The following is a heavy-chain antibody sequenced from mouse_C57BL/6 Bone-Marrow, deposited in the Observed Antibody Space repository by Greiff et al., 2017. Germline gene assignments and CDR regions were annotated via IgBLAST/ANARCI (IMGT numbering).Heavy chain of an antibody. Sequence: EVKVVESGGGLVQPGGSLKLSCAASGFTFSSYGMSWVRQTPDKRLELVATINSNGGSTYYPASVKGRFTISRDNAKNTLYLQMSSLKSEDTAMYYCARDHYGSSYWGQGTTLTVSS. CDR1: GFTFSSYG. CDR3: ARDHYGSSY. J-gene: IGHJ2*01. V-gene: IGHV5-6-3*01. CDR2: INSNGGST. D-gene: IGHD1-1*01.